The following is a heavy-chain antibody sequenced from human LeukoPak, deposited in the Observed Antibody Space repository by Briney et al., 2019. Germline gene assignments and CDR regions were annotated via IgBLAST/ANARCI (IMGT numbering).Heavy chain of an antibody. CDR2: ITGSGTTT. Sequence: PGGSLRLSCVASGLAFRNYAMTWVRQAPGKGLEWVSSITGSGTTTRYADSVKGRFTISRDNAKNSLYLQMNSLRAEDTAVYYCARDIYGSGSLDVWGQGTTVTVSS. CDR3: ARDIYGSGSLDV. CDR1: GLAFRNYA. D-gene: IGHD3-10*01. V-gene: IGHV3-21*01. J-gene: IGHJ6*02.